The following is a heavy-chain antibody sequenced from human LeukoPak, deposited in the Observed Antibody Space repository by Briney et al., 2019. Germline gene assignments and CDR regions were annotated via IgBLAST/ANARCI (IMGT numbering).Heavy chain of an antibody. V-gene: IGHV3-74*01. Sequence: GGSLRLSCAASGFTFSSYWMHWVRQAPGKGLVWVSRINSDGSSTSYADSVKGRFTISRDNAKNTLYLQMNSTRAEDTAVYYCARVGYCSSTSCYVKGGNWFDPWGQGTLVTVSS. CDR2: INSDGSST. J-gene: IGHJ5*02. CDR3: ARVGYCSSTSCYVKGGNWFDP. CDR1: GFTFSSYW. D-gene: IGHD2-2*01.